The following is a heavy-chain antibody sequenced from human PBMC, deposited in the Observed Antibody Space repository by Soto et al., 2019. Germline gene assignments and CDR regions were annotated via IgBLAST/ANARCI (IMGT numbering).Heavy chain of an antibody. D-gene: IGHD3-10*01. J-gene: IGHJ5*02. CDR2: IFYTGNT. V-gene: IGHV4-59*01. CDR1: GGPISSYY. CDR3: ARNNVRGVSNSYNWMDP. Sequence: SETLSLTCNVSGGPISSYYWSWIRQSPGKGLEWIGQIFYTGNTNYNPPLKSRVTMSVDIPKKQFSLKLRSVTTADTAIYFCARNNVRGVSNSYNWMDPWGQGTLVTVSS.